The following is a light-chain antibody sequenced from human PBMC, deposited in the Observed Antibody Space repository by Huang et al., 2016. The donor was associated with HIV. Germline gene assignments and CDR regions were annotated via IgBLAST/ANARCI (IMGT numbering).Light chain of an antibody. CDR2: GAS. J-gene: IGKJ4*01. Sequence: EIVLTQSPGTLSLSPGERATHSCRASQSVSSSSLAWYQQKPGQAPRLLIYGASSRATGIPDRFSGSGSGTDFTLTISRLEPEDFAVYCQLYRGSLTFGGGTKVEIK. CDR1: QSVSSSS. CDR3: QLYRGSLT. V-gene: IGKV3-20*01.